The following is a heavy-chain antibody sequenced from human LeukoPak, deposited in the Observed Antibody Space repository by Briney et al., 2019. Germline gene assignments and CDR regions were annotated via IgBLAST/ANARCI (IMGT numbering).Heavy chain of an antibody. Sequence: ASVKVSCKASGYTFTSYYMHWVRQAPGQGLEWMGIINPSGGSTSYAQKFQGRVTMTRDMSTSTAYMELSRLRSDDTAVYYCARSPITMVRGVRFRNWFDPWGQGTLVTVSS. J-gene: IGHJ5*02. D-gene: IGHD3-10*01. CDR3: ARSPITMVRGVRFRNWFDP. CDR1: GYTFTSYY. V-gene: IGHV1-46*01. CDR2: INPSGGST.